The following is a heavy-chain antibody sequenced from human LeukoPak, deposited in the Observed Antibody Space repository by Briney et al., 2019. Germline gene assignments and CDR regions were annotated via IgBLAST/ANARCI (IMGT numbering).Heavy chain of an antibody. CDR2: IYSGGST. D-gene: IGHD1-14*01. CDR1: GFTVSSNY. Sequence: PGGSLRLSCAASGFTVSSNYMSWVRQAPGKGLEWVSVIYSGGSTYYADSVKGRFTISRDNSKNTLYLQTNSLRAEDTAVYYCARDSGRGYFDYWGQGTLVTVSS. V-gene: IGHV3-53*01. CDR3: ARDSGRGYFDY. J-gene: IGHJ4*02.